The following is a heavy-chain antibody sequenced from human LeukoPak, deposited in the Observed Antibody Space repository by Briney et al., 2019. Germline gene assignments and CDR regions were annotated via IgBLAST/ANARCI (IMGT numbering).Heavy chain of an antibody. CDR2: INHSGST. Sequence: SETLSLTCAVYGGSFSGYYWSWIRQPPGKGLEWIGEINHSGSTNYNPSLKSRVTISVDTSENQFSLKLSSVTAADTAVYYCASRWGSGVVAATKSNWFDPWGQGTLVTVSS. CDR1: GGSFSGYY. CDR3: ASRWGSGVVAATKSNWFDP. D-gene: IGHD2-15*01. V-gene: IGHV4-34*01. J-gene: IGHJ5*02.